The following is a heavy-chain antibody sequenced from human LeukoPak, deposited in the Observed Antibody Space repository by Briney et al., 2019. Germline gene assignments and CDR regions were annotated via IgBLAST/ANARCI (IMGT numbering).Heavy chain of an antibody. CDR1: GGSLSSGGYS. V-gene: IGHV4-30-2*01. Sequence: SQTLSLTCAVSGGSLSSGGYSWSWIRQPPGKGLEWIGYIYHSGSTYYNPSLKSRVTISVDRSKNQFSLKLSSVTAADTAVYYCARGGYSYGLDYWGQGPLVTVSS. J-gene: IGHJ4*02. CDR3: ARGGYSYGLDY. D-gene: IGHD5-18*01. CDR2: IYHSGST.